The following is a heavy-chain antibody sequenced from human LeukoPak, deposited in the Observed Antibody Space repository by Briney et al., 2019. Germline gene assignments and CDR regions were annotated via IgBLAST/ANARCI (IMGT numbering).Heavy chain of an antibody. V-gene: IGHV3-11*05. CDR3: ARDSGSGQYYFDY. CDR1: GFTFSDYY. CDR2: ISSSSSYT. Sequence: GGALRLSCAASGFTFSDYYMSWIRQAPAKGLEWVSYISSSSSYTNYADSVKGRFTISRDNAKNSLYLQMNSLRAEDTAVYYCARDSGSGQYYFDYWGQGTLVTVSS. D-gene: IGHD3-10*01. J-gene: IGHJ4*02.